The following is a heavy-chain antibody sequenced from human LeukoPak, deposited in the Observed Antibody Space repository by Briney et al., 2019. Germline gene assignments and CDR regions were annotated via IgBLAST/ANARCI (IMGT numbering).Heavy chain of an antibody. J-gene: IGHJ5*02. CDR2: IRYDGSNK. D-gene: IGHD6-13*01. CDR1: GFTFSNYG. Sequence: GGSLRLSCAASGFTFSNYGMHWVRQAPGKGLEWVAFIRYDGSNKYYADSVKGRFTISRDNSKNTLYLQMNSLRAEDTAVYYCAKDRGYSKYNWFDPWGQGTLVTVSA. CDR3: AKDRGYSKYNWFDP. V-gene: IGHV3-30*02.